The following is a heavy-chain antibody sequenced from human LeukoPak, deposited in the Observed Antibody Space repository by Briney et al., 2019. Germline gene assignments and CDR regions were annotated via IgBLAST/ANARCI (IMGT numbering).Heavy chain of an antibody. V-gene: IGHV3-30*02. CDR3: AKGGITIVRGVIGGDFDY. CDR1: GFTFSSHG. D-gene: IGHD3-10*01. CDR2: IRSDGSNK. J-gene: IGHJ4*02. Sequence: GGSLRLSCAASGFTFSSHGIHWVRQAPGKGLEWVAFIRSDGSNKFYADPVKGRFTISRDNSKNTLYLQMNSLRAEDTAVYYCAKGGITIVRGVIGGDFDYWGQGTLVTVSS.